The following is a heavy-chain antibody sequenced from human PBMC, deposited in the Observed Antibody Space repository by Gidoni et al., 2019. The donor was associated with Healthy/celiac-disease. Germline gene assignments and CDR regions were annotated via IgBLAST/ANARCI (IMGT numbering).Heavy chain of an antibody. CDR3: AREVGAIQSGWFDP. Sequence: QVQLQQSGPGLVKPSETLSLTCTVSGGSVSSGSYYWSWIRQPPGKGLEWIGYIYYSGSTNYNPSLKSRVTISVDTSKNQFSLKLSSVTAADTAVYYCAREVGAIQSGWFDPWGQGTLVTVSS. CDR1: GGSVSSGSYY. CDR2: IYYSGST. V-gene: IGHV4-61*01. D-gene: IGHD1-26*01. J-gene: IGHJ5*02.